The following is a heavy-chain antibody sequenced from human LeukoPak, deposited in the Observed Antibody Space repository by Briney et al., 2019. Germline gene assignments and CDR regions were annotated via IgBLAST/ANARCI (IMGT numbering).Heavy chain of an antibody. Sequence: GASVKVSCKASGYTFTGYYMHWVRQAPGQGLEWMGWINPNSGGTNYAQKFQGRVTMTRDTSISTAYMELSRLRSDDTAVYYCARAKRDYYDNSGYESYYYFMDVWGKGTTVTVSS. CDR3: ARAKRDYYDNSGYESYYYFMDV. CDR2: INPNSGGT. J-gene: IGHJ6*03. CDR1: GYTFTGYY. D-gene: IGHD3-22*01. V-gene: IGHV1-2*02.